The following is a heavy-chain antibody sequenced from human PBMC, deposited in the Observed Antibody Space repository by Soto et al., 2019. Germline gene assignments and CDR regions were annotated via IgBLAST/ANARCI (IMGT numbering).Heavy chain of an antibody. V-gene: IGHV3-48*02. CDR1: GFTFSSYS. CDR3: AATDYYDSSGYSYLLR. J-gene: IGHJ4*02. D-gene: IGHD3-22*01. Sequence: GGSLRLSCAASGFTFSSYSMNWVRQAPGKGLEWVSYISTSSTTIYYADSVKGRFTISKDNAKNSLYLQMNSLRDEDTAVYYCAATDYYDSSGYSYLLRWGLGTLVTVSS. CDR2: ISTSSTTI.